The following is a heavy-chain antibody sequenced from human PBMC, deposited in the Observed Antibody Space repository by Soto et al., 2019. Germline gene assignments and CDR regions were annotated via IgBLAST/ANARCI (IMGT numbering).Heavy chain of an antibody. Sequence: TLSRAGPVSGGSISSGDYYWSWIREPPGKGLEWIGYIYYSGSTYYNPSLKSRVTISVDTSKNQFSLKLSSVTAADTAVYYCARDPTAHCGGDCYIDYWGQGTLVTVSS. CDR2: IYYSGST. CDR3: ARDPTAHCGGDCYIDY. CDR1: GGSISSGDYY. D-gene: IGHD2-21*02. V-gene: IGHV4-30-4*01. J-gene: IGHJ4*02.